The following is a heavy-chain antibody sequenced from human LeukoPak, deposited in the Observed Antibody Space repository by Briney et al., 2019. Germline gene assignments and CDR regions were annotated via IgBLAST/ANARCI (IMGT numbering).Heavy chain of an antibody. CDR3: ARQQRGAFDY. Sequence: PSETLSLTCTVSGGSISSSSYYWGWIRQPPGKGLEWIGSIYYSGSTYYNPSLKSRVTISVDTSKNQFSLQLNSVTPEDTAVYYCARQQRGAFDYWGQGTLVTVSS. CDR2: IYYSGST. V-gene: IGHV4-39*01. CDR1: GGSISSSSYY. J-gene: IGHJ4*02.